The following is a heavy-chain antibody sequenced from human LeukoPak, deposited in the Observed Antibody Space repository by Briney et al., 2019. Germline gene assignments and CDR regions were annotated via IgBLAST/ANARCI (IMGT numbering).Heavy chain of an antibody. D-gene: IGHD4/OR15-4a*01. J-gene: IGHJ4*02. CDR1: GDSVSSNSAA. V-gene: IGHV6-1*01. Sequence: SQTLSLTCAISGDSVSSNSAAWTWIRQSPSRGLEWLGKTYYRSKWYNDYAVSVESRITINPDTSKNQFSLQLNSVTPEDTAVYYCARRAGAYSHPYDYWGQGTLVTVSS. CDR3: ARRAGAYSHPYDY. CDR2: TYYRSKWYN.